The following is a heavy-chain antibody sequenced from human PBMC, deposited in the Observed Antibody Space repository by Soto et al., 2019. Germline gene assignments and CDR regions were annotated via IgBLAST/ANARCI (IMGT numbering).Heavy chain of an antibody. D-gene: IGHD1-26*01. V-gene: IGHV4-59*01. CDR1: GGSISSYY. Sequence: SETLSLTCTVSGGSISSYYWSWIRQPPGKGLEWIGYIYYSGSTNYNPSLKSRVTISVDTSKNQFSLKLSSVTAADTAVYYCARATRWSGWFDPWGQGTLVTVSS. CDR3: ARATRWSGWFDP. CDR2: IYYSGST. J-gene: IGHJ5*02.